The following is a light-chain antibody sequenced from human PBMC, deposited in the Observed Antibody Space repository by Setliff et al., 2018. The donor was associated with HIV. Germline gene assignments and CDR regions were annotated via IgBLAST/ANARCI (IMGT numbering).Light chain of an antibody. V-gene: IGLV1-47*01. CDR2: RNN. J-gene: IGLJ1*01. CDR3: AAWDYSLSGPYV. CDR1: SSNIGSNY. Sequence: QSVLTQPPSKSGTPGQRVTISCSGSSSNIGSNYVYWYQQLPGTAPKLLIYRNNQRPSGVPDRFSGSKSGTAASLAISGLRSEDEADYYCAAWDYSLSGPYVFGTGTKVTVL.